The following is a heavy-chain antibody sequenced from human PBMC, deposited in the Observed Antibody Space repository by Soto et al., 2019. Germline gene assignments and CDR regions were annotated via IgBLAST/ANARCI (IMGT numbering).Heavy chain of an antibody. CDR2: ISGSGDST. Sequence: GGSLRLSCAASGFPFSSYTMYWVRQAPGKGLEWVSGISGSGDSTYYADSVKGRFTVSRDNSKNTLYLQMNSLRAEDTAVFYCAKERSSGWSFDYWGQGTLVTAPQ. V-gene: IGHV3-23*01. D-gene: IGHD6-19*01. CDR3: AKERSSGWSFDY. CDR1: GFPFSSYT. J-gene: IGHJ4*02.